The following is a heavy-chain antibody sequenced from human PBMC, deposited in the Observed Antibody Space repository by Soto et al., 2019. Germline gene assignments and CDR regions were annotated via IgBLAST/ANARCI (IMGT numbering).Heavy chain of an antibody. D-gene: IGHD3-10*01. V-gene: IGHV1-69*01. J-gene: IGHJ6*02. Sequence: QVQLVQSGAEVKKPGSSVKVSCTASGGTFSSYAISWVRQAPGQGLEWMGGIIPIFGTANYAQKFQGRVTITADESTSTAYMELSSLRSEDTAVYYCARDKGRAYYSRGYGMDVWGQGTTVTVSS. CDR1: GGTFSSYA. CDR2: IIPIFGTA. CDR3: ARDKGRAYYSRGYGMDV.